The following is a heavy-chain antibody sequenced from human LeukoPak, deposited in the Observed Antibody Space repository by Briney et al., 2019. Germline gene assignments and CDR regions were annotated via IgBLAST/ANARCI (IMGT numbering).Heavy chain of an antibody. CDR2: IRGSGGST. V-gene: IGHV3-23*01. CDR1: GFTFSSYA. J-gene: IGHJ4*02. CDR3: AGTDGSGSKNYFDY. D-gene: IGHD3-10*01. Sequence: GGSLRLSCAASGFTFSSYAMSWVRQAPGKGLEWVSAIRGSGGSTYYADSVKGRFTISRDNSKNTLYQQMNSLRAEDTAVYYCAGTDGSGSKNYFDYWGQGTLVTVSS.